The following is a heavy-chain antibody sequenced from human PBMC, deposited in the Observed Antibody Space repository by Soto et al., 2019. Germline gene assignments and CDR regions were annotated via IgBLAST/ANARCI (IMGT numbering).Heavy chain of an antibody. J-gene: IGHJ4*01. Sequence: SETLSLTCTVSGGSISGYYWSWIREPPGKGLEWIGYIYYIGSTKYNPSLKSRVTISMDTSKNQFSLNLTSVTAPDTAVYFCARAAHTSGWYFDLWGQGTLVTVSS. CDR2: IYYIGST. V-gene: IGHV4-59*01. CDR1: GGSISGYY. CDR3: ARAAHTSGWYFDL. D-gene: IGHD6-19*01.